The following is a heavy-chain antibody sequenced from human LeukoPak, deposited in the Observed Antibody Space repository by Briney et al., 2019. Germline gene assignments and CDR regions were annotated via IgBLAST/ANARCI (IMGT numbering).Heavy chain of an antibody. D-gene: IGHD5-12*01. J-gene: IGHJ6*02. CDR2: IYYSGST. Sequence: GSLRLSCTASGFTFSNFWMGWVRQAPGKGLEWIGYIYYSGSTNYNPSLKSRVTISVDTSKNQFSLKLSSVTAADTAVYYCARDRVATIYLSSSYGMDVWGQGTTVTVSS. CDR3: ARDRVATIYLSSSYGMDV. V-gene: IGHV4-59*01. CDR1: GFTFSNFW.